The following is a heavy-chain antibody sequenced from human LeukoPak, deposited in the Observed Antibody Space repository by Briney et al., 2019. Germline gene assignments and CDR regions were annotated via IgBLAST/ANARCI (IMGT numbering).Heavy chain of an antibody. V-gene: IGHV3-7*01. D-gene: IGHD2-15*01. CDR2: IKQDGSEK. CDR1: GFTFSTNW. J-gene: IGHJ4*02. Sequence: GGSLRLSCAASGFTFSTNWMSWFRQAPGKGLEWVADIKQDGSEKHYVDSVKGRFTVSRDNAKNSLYLQMNNLRAEDTAIYYCVRDPHCSGGSCYSVGFDYWGQGVLVTVSS. CDR3: VRDPHCSGGSCYSVGFDY.